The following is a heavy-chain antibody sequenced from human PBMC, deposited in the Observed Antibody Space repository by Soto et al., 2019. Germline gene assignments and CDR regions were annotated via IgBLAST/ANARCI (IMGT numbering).Heavy chain of an antibody. Sequence: VKVSCKASGGTLSSYAISWVRQAPGQGLEWMGGIIPIFGTANYAQKFQGRVTITADESTSTAYMELSSLRSEDTAVYYCARGGRITSRYYYSSYCMDVWCQALTLTVYS. CDR2: IIPIFGTA. CDR3: ARGGRITSRYYYSSYCMDV. V-gene: IGHV1-69*13. CDR1: GGTLSSYA. J-gene: IGHJ6*02. D-gene: IGHD1-20*01.